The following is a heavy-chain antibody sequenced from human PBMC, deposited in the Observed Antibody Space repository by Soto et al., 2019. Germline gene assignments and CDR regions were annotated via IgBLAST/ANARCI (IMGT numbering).Heavy chain of an antibody. V-gene: IGHV3-30*18. CDR3: AKDGSRTSYDYYYGMDV. CDR2: ISYDGSNK. D-gene: IGHD3-16*01. Sequence: SLRLSCAASGFTFSSYGMHWVRQAPGKGLEWVAVISYDGSNKYYADSVKGRFTISRDNSKNTLYLQMNSLRAEDTAVYYCAKDGSRTSYDYYYGMDVWGQGXTVTVSS. CDR1: GFTFSSYG. J-gene: IGHJ6*02.